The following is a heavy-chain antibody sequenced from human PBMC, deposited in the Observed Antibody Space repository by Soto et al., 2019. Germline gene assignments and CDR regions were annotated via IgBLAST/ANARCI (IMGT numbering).Heavy chain of an antibody. J-gene: IGHJ5*02. D-gene: IGHD3-10*01. CDR1: GFTFRNFV. V-gene: IGHV3-30*18. CDR2: ISYDGSNK. CDR3: ANSVRGVTNWFDP. Sequence: GGSLRLPCAASGFTFRNFVIHLVRQAPGKGLEGVASISYDGSNKYYADSVKGRFTISRDNSKNTLYLQMNSLRAEDTAVYYCANSVRGVTNWFDPWGQGT.